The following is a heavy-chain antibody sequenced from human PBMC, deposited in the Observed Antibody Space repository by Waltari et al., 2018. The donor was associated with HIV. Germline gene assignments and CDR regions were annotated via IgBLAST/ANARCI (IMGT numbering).Heavy chain of an antibody. V-gene: IGHV1-69*18. J-gene: IGHJ5*02. Sequence: QEQLVQSGAEVKKPGSSVKVSCKDSGGTFSSNAISWVRQAPGQGLEWMGSIIRVFEATSYAQKFHGRLTISADESTSTVFMELSSLSFDDTAVYYCARGSSGSYRWFDPWGHGTLVTVSS. CDR3: ARGSSGSYRWFDP. D-gene: IGHD1-26*01. CDR2: IIRVFEAT. CDR1: GGTFSSNA.